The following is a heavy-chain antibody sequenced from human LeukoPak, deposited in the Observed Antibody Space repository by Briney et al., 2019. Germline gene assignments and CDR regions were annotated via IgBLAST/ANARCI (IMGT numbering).Heavy chain of an antibody. CDR1: GGSISSGRYY. Sequence: SQTLSLTCTVSGGSISSGRYYWTWIRQHPGKGLEWIGYIYYSGSTFYNPSLKSRVTISLDTSQDQFSLRLSSVTAADTAVYYCARESGYVDYWGQGTLVTVSS. CDR2: IYYSGST. V-gene: IGHV4-31*03. D-gene: IGHD1-26*01. CDR3: ARESGYVDY. J-gene: IGHJ4*02.